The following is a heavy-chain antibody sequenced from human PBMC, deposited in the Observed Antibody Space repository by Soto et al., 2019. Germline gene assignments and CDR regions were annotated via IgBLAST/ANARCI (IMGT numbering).Heavy chain of an antibody. J-gene: IGHJ3*02. V-gene: IGHV5-51*01. CDR1: GKTFINHW. CDR3: ARQGDMAATPADAFDI. CDR2: IYPGDSDA. Sequence: GESLKISCKVSGKTFINHWTAWVRQMPGKGLEWMGIIYPGDSDARYSPSFAGQVTISVDKSITTAYLHWSSLEASDSAMYYCARQGDMAATPADAFDIWGQGTMVTVSS. D-gene: IGHD6-19*01.